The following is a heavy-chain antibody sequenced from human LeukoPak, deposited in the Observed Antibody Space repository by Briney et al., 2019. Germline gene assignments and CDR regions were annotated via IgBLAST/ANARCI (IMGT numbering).Heavy chain of an antibody. CDR3: ARRYCRGGACREFDN. D-gene: IGHD2-15*01. CDR2: INPNSGYT. CDR1: GFIFSDYY. J-gene: IGHJ4*02. Sequence: PGGSLRLSCAASGFIFSDYYMDWIRQAPGKGLEWFAHINPNSGYTNYADSVKGRFTISRDNAKNSLYLQMNSLKVEETAVYYCARRYCRGGACREFDNWGQGTLVTVSS. V-gene: IGHV3-11*03.